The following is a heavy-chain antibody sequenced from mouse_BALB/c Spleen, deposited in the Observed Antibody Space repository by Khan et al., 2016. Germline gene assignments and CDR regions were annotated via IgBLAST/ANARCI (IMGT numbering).Heavy chain of an antibody. J-gene: IGHJ1*01. V-gene: IGHV14-3*02. D-gene: IGHD3-3*01. CDR1: GFNIKDTN. Sequence: VQLQQSGAELVKPGASVKLPCTASGFNIKDTNMHWVKQRPEQGLEWIGKVDPANGNTNYDPKFQGKATVTADTSSNTAYLPLSSLTSEDPAVSYGASRTLTPRDVDVWGAGTTVTGAS. CDR2: VDPANGNT. CDR3: ASRTLTPRDVDV.